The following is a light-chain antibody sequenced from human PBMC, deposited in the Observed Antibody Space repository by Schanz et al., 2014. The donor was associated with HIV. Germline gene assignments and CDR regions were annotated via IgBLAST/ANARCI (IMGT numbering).Light chain of an antibody. V-gene: IGLV2-14*03. CDR3: SSHAGSDKFGI. CDR1: SSDVGGYNY. J-gene: IGLJ2*01. Sequence: QSALTQPASVSGSPGQSITISCTGTSSDVGGYNYVSWYQHHPGKAPKLMIYDVSNRPSGVSNRFSGSKSGNTASLTISGLQAEDEADYYCSSHAGSDKFGIFGGGTKLTVL. CDR2: DVS.